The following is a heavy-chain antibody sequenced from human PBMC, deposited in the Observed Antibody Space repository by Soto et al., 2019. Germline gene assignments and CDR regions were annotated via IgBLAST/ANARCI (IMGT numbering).Heavy chain of an antibody. J-gene: IGHJ6*02. Sequence: QVQLVQSGAEVKKPGSSVKVSCKASGGTFSSYAISWVRQAPGQGLEWMGGIIPIFGTANYAQKFQGRVTITADESTSTAYMELSSLRAEDTAVYYCARVIRDCSSTSFYSWVLYYYGMDVWGQGTTVTVSS. CDR3: ARVIRDCSSTSFYSWVLYYYGMDV. V-gene: IGHV1-69*01. CDR2: IIPIFGTA. CDR1: GGTFSSYA. D-gene: IGHD2-2*02.